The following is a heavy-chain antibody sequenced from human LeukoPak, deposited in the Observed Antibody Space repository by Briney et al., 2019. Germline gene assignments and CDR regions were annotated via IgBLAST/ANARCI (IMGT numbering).Heavy chain of an antibody. D-gene: IGHD3-10*01. J-gene: IGHJ5*02. Sequence: PSETLSLTCTVSGGSISPYFWSWIRQPPGKGLEWIGYISYSGSTNYNPSLKSRVTISVDTSKNQFSLQLSTVTAADTAVYYCARDDYRGVTNFDPWGQGTLVTVSS. V-gene: IGHV4-59*01. CDR3: ARDDYRGVTNFDP. CDR1: GGSISPYF. CDR2: ISYSGST.